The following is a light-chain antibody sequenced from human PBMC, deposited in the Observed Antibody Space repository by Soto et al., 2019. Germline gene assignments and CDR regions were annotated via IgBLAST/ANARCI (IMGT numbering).Light chain of an antibody. J-gene: IGKJ1*01. V-gene: IGKV3-15*01. Sequence: EIVMTQSPATLSVSPGEKATLSCRASQSVSNNLAWFQQKPGQVPRLLIYGASNRATGVSARFSGSGSGTEFTLTISSLQSEYFAVYYCQQYHYWWTFGQGTKVEIK. CDR3: QQYHYWWT. CDR2: GAS. CDR1: QSVSNN.